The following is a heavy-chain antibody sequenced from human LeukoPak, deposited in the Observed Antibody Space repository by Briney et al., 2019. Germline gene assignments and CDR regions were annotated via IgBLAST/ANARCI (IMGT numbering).Heavy chain of an antibody. CDR3: AKGRVGATGFAQNFDY. CDR2: ISWNSGSI. V-gene: IGHV3-9*01. CDR1: GFTFDDYA. D-gene: IGHD1-26*01. Sequence: PGGSLRLSCAASGFTFDDYAMHWVRQAPGQGLEWVSGISWNSGSIGYADSVKGRFTISRDNAKNSLYLQMNSLRAEDTALYYCAKGRVGATGFAQNFDYWGQGTLVTVSS. J-gene: IGHJ4*02.